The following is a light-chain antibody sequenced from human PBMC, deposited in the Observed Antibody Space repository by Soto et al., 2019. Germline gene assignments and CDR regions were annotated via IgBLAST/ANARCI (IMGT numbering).Light chain of an antibody. CDR1: QSISNY. Sequence: DIKVTQSPSSLSASVGDRVTMTCQANQSISNYLHWYQHKPGQAPSLLIYAASNLQSGVPSRFSGSGSGTDFTLTINNLQSDDSATYYCQQHYGFPHTFGQGTKLEI. V-gene: IGKV1-39*01. J-gene: IGKJ2*01. CDR3: QQHYGFPHT. CDR2: AAS.